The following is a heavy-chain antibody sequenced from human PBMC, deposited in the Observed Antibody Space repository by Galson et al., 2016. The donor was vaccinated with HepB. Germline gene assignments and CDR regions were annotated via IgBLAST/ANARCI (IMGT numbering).Heavy chain of an antibody. D-gene: IGHD7-27*01. CDR1: GFSFSSYE. V-gene: IGHV3-48*03. J-gene: IGHJ3*02. CDR3: ASETGESRNDAFDI. CDR2: ITGSGTTT. Sequence: SLRLSCAASGFSFSSYEMNWVRQAPGKRLEWVSYITGSGTTTTHADSVKGRFTISKDNAKNSLYLQMNSLRVEDTAVYYCASETGESRNDAFDIWGQGTMVTVSP.